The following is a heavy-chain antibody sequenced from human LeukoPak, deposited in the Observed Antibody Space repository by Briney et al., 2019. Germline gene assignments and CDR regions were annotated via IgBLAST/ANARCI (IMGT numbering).Heavy chain of an antibody. D-gene: IGHD3-22*01. CDR3: ARPYYDSSGYPAEFDAFDI. J-gene: IGHJ3*02. CDR1: GGAISSSSYY. CDR2: IYYSGST. V-gene: IGHV4-39*01. Sequence: SETVSLTCSVSGGAISSSSYYWGSIRQPPGKGLEWIGSIYYSGSTYYNPSLKSRVTISVDTSKNQFSLKLSSVTAADTATYYCARPYYDSSGYPAEFDAFDIWGQGTMVTVSS.